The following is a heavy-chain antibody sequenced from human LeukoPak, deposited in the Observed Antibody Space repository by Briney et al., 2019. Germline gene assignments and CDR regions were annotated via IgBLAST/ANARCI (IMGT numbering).Heavy chain of an antibody. CDR1: GYTFTSYD. D-gene: IGHD6-19*01. V-gene: IGHV1-2*02. Sequence: ASVKVSCKASGYTFTSYDIDWVRQAPGQGLEWMGWINPNSGGTNYAQKFQGRVTMTRDTSISTAYMELSRLRSDDTAVYYCARDGVSGWYSGDYWGQGTLVTVSS. CDR3: ARDGVSGWYSGDY. CDR2: INPNSGGT. J-gene: IGHJ4*02.